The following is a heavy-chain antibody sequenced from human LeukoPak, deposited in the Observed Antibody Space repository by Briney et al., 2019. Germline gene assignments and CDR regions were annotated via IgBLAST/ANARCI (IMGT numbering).Heavy chain of an antibody. CDR2: ISYDGNNK. Sequence: PGGSLRLSCAASGFTFSSYAMHWVRQAPGKGLEWVAVISYDGNNKYYADSVKGRFTISRDNSKNTLYLQMNSLRAEDTAVYYCAREGGQSFFDYWGQGTLVTVSS. J-gene: IGHJ4*02. D-gene: IGHD3-16*01. V-gene: IGHV3-30-3*01. CDR1: GFTFSSYA. CDR3: AREGGQSFFDY.